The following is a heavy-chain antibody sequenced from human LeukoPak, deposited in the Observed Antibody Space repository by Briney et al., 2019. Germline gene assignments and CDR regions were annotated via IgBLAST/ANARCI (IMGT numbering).Heavy chain of an antibody. CDR3: ARQREYYDSSGYYSGGAFDI. V-gene: IGHV4-34*01. Sequence: PSETLSLTCAVYGGSFSGYYWSWIRQPPGKGLEWIGEINHSGSTNYNPSLKSRVTISVDTSKNQFSLKLSSVTAADTAVYYCARQREYYDSSGYYSGGAFDIWGQGTMVTVSS. D-gene: IGHD3-22*01. CDR1: GGSFSGYY. J-gene: IGHJ3*02. CDR2: INHSGST.